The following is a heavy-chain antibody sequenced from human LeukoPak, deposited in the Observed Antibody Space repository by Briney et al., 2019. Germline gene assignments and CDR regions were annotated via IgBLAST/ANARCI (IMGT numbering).Heavy chain of an antibody. CDR2: IYRGRT. CDR3: AGEGEYGDSYS. V-gene: IGHV4-30-2*01. J-gene: IGHJ5*02. CDR1: DDSISFESYY. D-gene: IGHD2-21*01. Sequence: SQTLSLTCAVSDDSISFESYYWNWIRQAPGKGPEWIGNIYRGRTRLNPSLTSRAAISVDMSKSQVSLSLTPVTAADTVIYYCAGEGEYGDSYSWGQGALVIVSA.